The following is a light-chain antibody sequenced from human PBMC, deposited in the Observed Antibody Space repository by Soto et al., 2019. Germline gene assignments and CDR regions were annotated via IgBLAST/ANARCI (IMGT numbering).Light chain of an antibody. CDR3: QQQGT. CDR2: AAS. V-gene: IGKV3-20*01. Sequence: EIVLTQSPGTLSVSPGERATLSCRASQYLSSSYLVWYQQKPGQAPRLLIYAASSRATGIPDRFSGSGSATEYTLTISRLEPEDFAVYYCQQQGTFGQGTKLEIK. J-gene: IGKJ2*01. CDR1: QYLSSSY.